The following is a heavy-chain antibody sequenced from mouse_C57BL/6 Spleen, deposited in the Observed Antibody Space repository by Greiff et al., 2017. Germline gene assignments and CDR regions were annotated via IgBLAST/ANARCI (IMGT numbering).Heavy chain of an antibody. CDR2: IYPRSGNT. Sequence: QVQLQQSGAELARPGASVKLSCKASGYTFTSYGISWVKQRTGQGLEWIGEIYPRSGNTYSNEKFKGKATLTADKSSSTAYMELRSLPSGDSAFYFCARRSDDAMDYWGQGTSVTVSS. V-gene: IGHV1-81*01. CDR1: GYTFTSYG. J-gene: IGHJ4*01. CDR3: ARRSDDAMDY.